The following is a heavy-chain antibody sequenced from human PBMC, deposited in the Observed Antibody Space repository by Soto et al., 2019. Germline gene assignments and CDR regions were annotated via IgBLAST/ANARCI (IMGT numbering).Heavy chain of an antibody. J-gene: IGHJ4*02. CDR3: VRGLERPRLFDH. CDR2: INHIGST. CDR1: GASFNGYY. Sequence: SETLSLTCAVYGASFNGYYWSWIRQPPGKGLEWIGEINHIGSTKYNPSLKSRVTILVDTPKNQFSLKLSSVTAADTAVYYCVRGLERPRLFDHWGQGTLVTVSS. V-gene: IGHV4-34*01.